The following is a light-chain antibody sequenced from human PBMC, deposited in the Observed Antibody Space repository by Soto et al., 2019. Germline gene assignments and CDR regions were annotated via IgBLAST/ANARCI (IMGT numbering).Light chain of an antibody. Sequence: EIVLTQSPGTLSLSPGERASLSCRAIQSVRSSYLAWYQQKPGQAPRLLIYGASSRATGIPDRFSGSGSGTDFTLTISRLEPEDFAVYYCQQYGSSPLTFGGGTKVDIK. J-gene: IGKJ4*01. V-gene: IGKV3-20*01. CDR1: QSVRSSY. CDR3: QQYGSSPLT. CDR2: GAS.